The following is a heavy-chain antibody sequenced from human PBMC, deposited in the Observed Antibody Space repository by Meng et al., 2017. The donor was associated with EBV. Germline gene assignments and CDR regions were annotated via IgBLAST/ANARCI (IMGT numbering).Heavy chain of an antibody. Sequence: QGQLVQSGAELKKPGASVKVSCKASGSTFTGYYMHWVRQAPGQGLEWMGRINPNSGGTNYAQKFQGRVTMTRDTSISTAYMELSRLRSDDTAVYYCARVGIAVAGTGDYWGQGTLVTVSS. CDR1: GSTFTGYY. CDR2: INPNSGGT. V-gene: IGHV1-2*06. J-gene: IGHJ4*02. D-gene: IGHD6-19*01. CDR3: ARVGIAVAGTGDY.